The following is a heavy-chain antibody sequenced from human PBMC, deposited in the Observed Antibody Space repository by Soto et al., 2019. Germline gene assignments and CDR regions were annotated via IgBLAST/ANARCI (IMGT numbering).Heavy chain of an antibody. CDR3: ARHGDGVVVPATLYYYYGMDV. CDR1: GCTFAANW. CDR2: IYPGDSDT. V-gene: IGHV5-51*01. J-gene: IGHJ6*02. D-gene: IGHD2-2*01. Sequence: GGLLKSSGRGSGCTFAANWIGGLRRLTGKGLGGMGIIYPGDSDTRYSPSFQGQVTISADKSISTAYLQWSSLKASDTAMYYCARHGDGVVVPATLYYYYGMDVWGQGTTVTVS.